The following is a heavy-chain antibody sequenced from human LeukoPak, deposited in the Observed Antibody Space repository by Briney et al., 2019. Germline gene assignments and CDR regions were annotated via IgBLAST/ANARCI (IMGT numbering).Heavy chain of an antibody. Sequence: HPGGSLRLSCAASGFTFSTSAMSWVRQAPGKGLEWVSSFNGGATYYADSVKGRFTVSRDNSESTLYLQVNSLSAEDTAVYYCAKLRVPPADYYDYWGQGTLVTVSS. V-gene: IGHV3-23*01. J-gene: IGHJ4*02. CDR3: AKLRVPPADYYDY. CDR2: SFNGGAT. D-gene: IGHD3-10*01. CDR1: GFTFSTSA.